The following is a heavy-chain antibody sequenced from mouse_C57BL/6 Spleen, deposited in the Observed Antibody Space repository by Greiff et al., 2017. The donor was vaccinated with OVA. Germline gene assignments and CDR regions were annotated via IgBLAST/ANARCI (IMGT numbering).Heavy chain of an antibody. CDR3: AKVQEDYSNYFAMDN. CDR2: IYPGSGST. V-gene: IGHV1-55*01. D-gene: IGHD2-5*01. CDR1: GYTFTSYW. Sequence: VQLQQPGAELVKPGASVKMSCKASGYTFTSYWITWVKQRPGQGLEWIGDIYPGSGSTNYNEKFKSKATLTVDTSSSTAYMQLSSLTSEDSAVYNGAKVQEDYSNYFAMDNWGQGTSVTVSS. J-gene: IGHJ4*01.